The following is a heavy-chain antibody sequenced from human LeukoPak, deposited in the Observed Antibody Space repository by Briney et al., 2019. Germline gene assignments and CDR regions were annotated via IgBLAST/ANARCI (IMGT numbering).Heavy chain of an antibody. CDR2: INPSGGST. D-gene: IGHD6-19*01. V-gene: IGHV1-46*01. CDR1: GYTSTSYY. CDR3: ASLRYSSGWLGYFQH. J-gene: IGHJ1*01. Sequence: GASVKVSCKASGYTSTSYYIHWVRQAPGQRFEWMGIINPSGGSTSYAQKFQGRVTMTRDTSTSTVYMELISLRSEDTAVYYCASLRYSSGWLGYFQHWGQGTLVTVSS.